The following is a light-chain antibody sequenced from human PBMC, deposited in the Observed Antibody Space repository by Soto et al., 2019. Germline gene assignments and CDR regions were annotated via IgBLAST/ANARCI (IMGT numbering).Light chain of an antibody. CDR3: QQYTTYSVT. Sequence: DIQMTQSPSTLSASVGDRVTITCRASQSVSDWLAWYQQKPGKAPNLLIYRASHLESGVPSRFSGSGSGTAFFLTISSLQPDDFATYYCQQYTTYSVTFGQGTKVEIK. CDR1: QSVSDW. CDR2: RAS. J-gene: IGKJ1*01. V-gene: IGKV1-5*03.